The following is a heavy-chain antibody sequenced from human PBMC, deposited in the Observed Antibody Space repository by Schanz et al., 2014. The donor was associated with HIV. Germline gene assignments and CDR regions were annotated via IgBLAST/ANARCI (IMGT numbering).Heavy chain of an antibody. CDR3: ARGDILTGLYPYYFDS. D-gene: IGHD3-9*01. V-gene: IGHV1-69*06. Sequence: QLPLAQSGAEVKKPGSSVKLSCTASGGPFSSHALSWVRQAPGQGLEWMGGIIPIFGTPNYAQKFQGRVTMTRDTSTSTVYMQLSSLTSDDTAVYYCARGDILTGLYPYYFDSWGQGTLVTVSS. CDR1: GGPFSSHA. J-gene: IGHJ4*02. CDR2: IIPIFGTP.